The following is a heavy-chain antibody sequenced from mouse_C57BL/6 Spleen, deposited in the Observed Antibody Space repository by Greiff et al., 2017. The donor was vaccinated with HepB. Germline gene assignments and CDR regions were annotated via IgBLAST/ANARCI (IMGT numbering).Heavy chain of an antibody. CDR3: ARWDDSYAMDY. Sequence: QVQLKESGAELVRPGTSVKVSCKASGYAFTNYLIEWVKQRPGQGLEWIGVINPGSGGTNYNEKFKGKATLTADKSSSTAYMQLSSLTSEDSAVYFCARWDDSYAMDYWGQGTSVTVSS. D-gene: IGHD4-1*01. CDR2: INPGSGGT. J-gene: IGHJ4*01. CDR1: GYAFTNYL. V-gene: IGHV1-54*01.